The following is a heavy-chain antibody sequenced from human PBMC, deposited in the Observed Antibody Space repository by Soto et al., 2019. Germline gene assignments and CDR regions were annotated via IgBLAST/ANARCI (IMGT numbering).Heavy chain of an antibody. CDR3: AKVVGALGHWFDP. V-gene: IGHV1-18*01. CDR1: GYTFTSYG. Sequence: ASVKVSCKASGYTFTSYGLSWVRQAPGQGLEWMGRISAYNYNTNYAQKLQGRVTMTTDTSTSTAYMELRSLRSDDTAVYYCAKVVGALGHWFDPWGQGTLVTVSS. D-gene: IGHD1-26*01. J-gene: IGHJ5*02. CDR2: ISAYNYNT.